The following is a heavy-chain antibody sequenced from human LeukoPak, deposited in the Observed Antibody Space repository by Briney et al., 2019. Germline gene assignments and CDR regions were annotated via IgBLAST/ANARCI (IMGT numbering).Heavy chain of an antibody. CDR3: LYNWFDP. CDR2: INPNSGGT. V-gene: IGHV1-2*06. J-gene: IGHJ5*02. CDR1: GYTFIGYF. Sequence: ASVKVSCKASGYTFIGYFMNWVRQAPGQGLEWKGRINPNSGGTNYAQKFQGRVTMTRDTSISTAYMELSRLRSDDTAVYYCLYNWFDPWGQGTLVTVSS.